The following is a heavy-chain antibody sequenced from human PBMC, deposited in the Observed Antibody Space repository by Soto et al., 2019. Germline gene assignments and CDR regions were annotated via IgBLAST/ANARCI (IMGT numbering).Heavy chain of an antibody. Sequence: EVQLLESGGGLVQPGGSLRLSCAASGFTFSSYAMSWVRQAPGKGLEWVSAISCRGGSTYYAYSVKGRVTIARDNSRTTLYLQMNSLRAEDTAVYYFAKHMAHCSGGSCYGYSYGSSEDWYFDLWGRGTLVTVAS. J-gene: IGHJ2*01. CDR3: AKHMAHCSGGSCYGYSYGSSEDWYFDL. CDR2: ISCRGGST. CDR1: GFTFSSYA. V-gene: IGHV3-23*01. D-gene: IGHD2-15*01.